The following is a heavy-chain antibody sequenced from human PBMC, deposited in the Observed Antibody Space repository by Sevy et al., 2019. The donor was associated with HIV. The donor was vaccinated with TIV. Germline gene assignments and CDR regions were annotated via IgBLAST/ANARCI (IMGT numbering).Heavy chain of an antibody. Sequence: ASVKVSCKASGYTFSTYGISWVRQAPGQGLEWMGWISAYNGHTNYAQKVQGRVTMSIDTSTRTAYMELRSLRSDETAVYYCARGRGHVFEEILFDTWGPGTLVTVSS. CDR1: GYTFSTYG. J-gene: IGHJ5*02. D-gene: IGHD3-10*01. CDR3: ARGRGHVFEEILFDT. V-gene: IGHV1-18*01. CDR2: ISAYNGHT.